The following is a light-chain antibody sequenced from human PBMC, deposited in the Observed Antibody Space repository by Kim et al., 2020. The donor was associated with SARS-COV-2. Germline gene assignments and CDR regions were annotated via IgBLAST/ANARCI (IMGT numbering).Light chain of an antibody. CDR3: QQSDSTPT. J-gene: IGKJ1*01. Sequence: DIQMTQSPSSLSASVGDRVTITCRASQSISRYLHWYQQRVGKAPKLLIYGASSLESGVPTRFSGSGSGTNFTLTINSLQPEDVATYYCQQSDSTPTFGQGTKVDIK. V-gene: IGKV1-39*01. CDR2: GAS. CDR1: QSISRY.